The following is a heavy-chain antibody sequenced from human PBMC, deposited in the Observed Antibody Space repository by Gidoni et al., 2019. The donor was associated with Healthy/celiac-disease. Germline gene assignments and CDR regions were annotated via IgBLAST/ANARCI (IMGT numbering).Heavy chain of an antibody. J-gene: IGHJ5*02. CDR3: ARALNWDDYVAWFDP. CDR1: GYTFTSYG. D-gene: IGHD1-20*01. V-gene: IGHV1-18*01. CDR2: ISAYNGNT. Sequence: QVQLVQCGAEVKKTGAAVKVSCKATGYTFTSYGISWVRQAPGQGLEWMGWISAYNGNTNYAQKLQGRVTMTTDTSTSPAYMELRSLRSDYTAVYYCARALNWDDYVAWFDPWGQGTLVTVSS.